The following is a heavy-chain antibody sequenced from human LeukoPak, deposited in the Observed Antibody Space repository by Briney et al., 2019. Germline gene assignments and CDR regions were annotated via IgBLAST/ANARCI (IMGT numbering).Heavy chain of an antibody. Sequence: YPGGSLRLSCAASGITFSSYSMNWVRQAPGKGLEWVSYISSSGSTVKYVDSVKGRFTVSRDNAKNSLYLQMNSLRAEDTAVYYCAREHGNYLKHWGQGTLVTVYS. CDR1: GITFSSYS. CDR2: ISSSGSTV. CDR3: AREHGNYLKH. V-gene: IGHV3-48*01. J-gene: IGHJ4*02. D-gene: IGHD1-7*01.